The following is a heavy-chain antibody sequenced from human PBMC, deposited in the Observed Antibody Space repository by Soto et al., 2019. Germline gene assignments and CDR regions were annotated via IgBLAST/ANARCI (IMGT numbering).Heavy chain of an antibody. V-gene: IGHV3-23*01. CDR2: LGVRST. J-gene: IGHJ3*02. CDR1: GFTFSNYA. CDR3: ASAKAVVVAALGI. Sequence: GGSLRLSCAASGFTFSNYAMSWVRQAPGMGLEWVSTLGVRSTYYADSVKGRFTISRDNSNNTLYLQVDSLRGADTAIYYCASAKAVVVAALGIWGQGTMVTVSS. D-gene: IGHD2-15*01.